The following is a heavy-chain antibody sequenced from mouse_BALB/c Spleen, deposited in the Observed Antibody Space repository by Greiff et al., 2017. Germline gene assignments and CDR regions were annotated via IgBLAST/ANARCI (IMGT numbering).Heavy chain of an antibody. D-gene: IGHD1-3*01. CDR2: IYPGSGST. CDR1: GYTFTSYW. Sequence: LQHPGSELVRPGASVKLSCKASGYTFTSYWMHWVKQRPGQGLEWIGNIYPGSGSTNYDEKFKSKATLTVDTSSSTAYMQLSSLTSEDSAVYYCTRWTKGNAMDYWGQGTSVTGSS. V-gene: IGHV1S22*01. CDR3: TRWTKGNAMDY. J-gene: IGHJ4*01.